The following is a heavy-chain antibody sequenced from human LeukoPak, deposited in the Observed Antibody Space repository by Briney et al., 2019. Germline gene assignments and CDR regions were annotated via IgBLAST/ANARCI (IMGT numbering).Heavy chain of an antibody. V-gene: IGHV4-4*09. CDR1: GASISNFY. Sequence: SETLSLTCTVSGASISNFYWSWIRQTPEKGLEWLGHIHTSGGTYYPSLKSRLTMSIDTSRSQLSLKLTSVTAADTGVYFCARLGSYHDFWGQGALVTVSS. CDR3: ARLGSYHDF. CDR2: IHTSGGT. D-gene: IGHD1-26*01. J-gene: IGHJ4*02.